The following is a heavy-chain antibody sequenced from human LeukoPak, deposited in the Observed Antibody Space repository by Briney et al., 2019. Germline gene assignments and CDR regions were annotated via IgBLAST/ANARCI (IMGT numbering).Heavy chain of an antibody. V-gene: IGHV1-18*01. CDR3: VRDGGVPFDP. CDR1: GYTFTSYG. Sequence: GASVKVSCKASGYTFTSYGISWVRQAPGQGLEWMGWISAYNGNTNYAQKLQGRVTMTRNTSINTAYMELRSLRSDDTAVYYCVRDGGVPFDPWGQGTLVTVSS. CDR2: ISAYNGNT. D-gene: IGHD3-16*01. J-gene: IGHJ5*02.